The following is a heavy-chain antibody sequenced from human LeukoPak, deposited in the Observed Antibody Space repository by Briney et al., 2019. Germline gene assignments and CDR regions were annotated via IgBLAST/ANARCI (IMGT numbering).Heavy chain of an antibody. D-gene: IGHD2-2*01. Sequence: GGSLRLSCAASGFTFTSYAMSWVRQAPGKGLEWVSAISGSGGSTYYADSVKGRFTISRDNSKNTPYLQMTSLKAEDTAVYYCEKSEGKGSRTSCYAGCAYWGERTLGTVSS. CDR1: GFTFTSYA. J-gene: IGHJ4*02. CDR3: EKSEGKGSRTSCYAGCAY. CDR2: ISGSGGST. V-gene: IGHV3-23*01.